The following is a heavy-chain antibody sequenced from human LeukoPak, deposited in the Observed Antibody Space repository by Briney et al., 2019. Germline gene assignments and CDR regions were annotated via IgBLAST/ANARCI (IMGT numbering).Heavy chain of an antibody. CDR2: INPNSGGT. V-gene: IGHV1-2*02. Sequence: ASVKVSCKASGYTFTGYYMHWVRQAPGQGLEWMGWINPNSGGTNYAQKFQGRVTMTRDTSISTAYMELSRLRSDDTAVYYCARDRAYYYGSGSYYLGYYYYYMDVWGKGTTVTISS. CDR3: ARDRAYYYGSGSYYLGYYYYYMDV. D-gene: IGHD3-10*01. J-gene: IGHJ6*03. CDR1: GYTFTGYY.